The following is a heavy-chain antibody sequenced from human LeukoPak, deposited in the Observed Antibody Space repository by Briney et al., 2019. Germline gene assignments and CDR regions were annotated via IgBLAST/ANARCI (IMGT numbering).Heavy chain of an antibody. Sequence: GGSLRLSCSASGFTFSSYWMSWVRQAPGKGLEWVANIKQDGSEKSYVDSVKGRFTISRDNSKNTLYLQMNSLRAEDTAVYYCAKDRGMIVLMAYATGCFDYWGQGTLVTVSS. V-gene: IGHV3-7*01. J-gene: IGHJ4*02. CDR2: IKQDGSEK. D-gene: IGHD2-8*01. CDR3: AKDRGMIVLMAYATGCFDY. CDR1: GFTFSSYW.